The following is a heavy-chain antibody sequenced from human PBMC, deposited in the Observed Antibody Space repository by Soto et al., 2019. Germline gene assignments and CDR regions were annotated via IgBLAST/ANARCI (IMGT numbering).Heavy chain of an antibody. D-gene: IGHD2-15*01. V-gene: IGHV1-2*02. Sequence: ASVKASCKASGFTFTGHYIHWVRQAPGQGLEWMGWINPNSGGTSYAQKFQGRVTMTRDTSITTAYMELSRLSSDDTAVSYCANGGSFFRTSLEYFCCWGQGTLVTVSS. CDR1: GFTFTGHY. CDR3: ANGGSFFRTSLEYFCC. J-gene: IGHJ4*02. CDR2: INPNSGGT.